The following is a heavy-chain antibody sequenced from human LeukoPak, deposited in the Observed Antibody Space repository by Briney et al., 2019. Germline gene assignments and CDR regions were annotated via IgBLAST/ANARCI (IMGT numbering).Heavy chain of an antibody. CDR2: IYYSGST. J-gene: IGHJ5*02. D-gene: IGHD3-3*01. CDR3: ARGIGYDFWSGYYSWFDP. CDR1: GGSISSSSYY. Sequence: PSETLSLTCTVSGGSISSSSYYWGWIRQPPGKGLEWIGSIYYSGSTNYNPSLKSRVTISVDTSKNQFSLKLSSVTAADTAVYYCARGIGYDFWSGYYSWFDPWGQGTLVTVSS. V-gene: IGHV4-39*07.